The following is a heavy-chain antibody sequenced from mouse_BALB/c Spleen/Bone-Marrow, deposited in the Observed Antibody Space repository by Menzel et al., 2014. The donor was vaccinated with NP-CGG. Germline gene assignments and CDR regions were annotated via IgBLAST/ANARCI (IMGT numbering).Heavy chain of an antibody. CDR2: IYPGDGNT. D-gene: IGHD2-10*02. CDR3: TRGGYGNYVGYAMDY. Sequence: QVQLKDSGPELVKPGALVKISCKASGYTFTSYDINWVKQRPGQGLEWIGWIYPGDGNTKYNEKFKGKATLTADKSSSTAYMQRSSLTSENSAVYVCTRGGYGNYVGYAMDYWGQGTSVTVSS. CDR1: GYTFTSYD. V-gene: IGHV1S56*01. J-gene: IGHJ4*01.